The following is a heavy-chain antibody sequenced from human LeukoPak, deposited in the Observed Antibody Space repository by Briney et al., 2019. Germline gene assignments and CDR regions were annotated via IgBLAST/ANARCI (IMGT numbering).Heavy chain of an antibody. CDR2: IYYGGNT. J-gene: IGHJ3*02. D-gene: IGHD1-26*01. CDR3: ARHQWVPAFDI. CDR1: GDSVSSSICY. Sequence: SETLSLTCTVSGDSVSSSICYWGWIRQPPGRGLEWIGNIYYGGNTYYNPYLKSRVTISVDTSKNQFSLKLSSVTAADTAVYYCARHQWVPAFDIWGQGTMVTVSS. V-gene: IGHV4-39*01.